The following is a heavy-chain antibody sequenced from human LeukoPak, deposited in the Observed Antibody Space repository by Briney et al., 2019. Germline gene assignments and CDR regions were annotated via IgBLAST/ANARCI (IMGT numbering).Heavy chain of an antibody. Sequence: GGSLRLSCVASGFTFSSYSMNWVRQAPGEGLEWVSSIRSSSSYIYYAHSVKGRFTISRDNAKNSLYLQMNSLRSEDTALYYCARYINPDETAHAGWYRLADYYYYAIDVWGQGTTVTVSS. CDR1: GFTFSSYS. CDR3: ARYINPDETAHAGWYRLADYYYYAIDV. V-gene: IGHV3-21*04. CDR2: IRSSSSYI. D-gene: IGHD6-19*01. J-gene: IGHJ6*02.